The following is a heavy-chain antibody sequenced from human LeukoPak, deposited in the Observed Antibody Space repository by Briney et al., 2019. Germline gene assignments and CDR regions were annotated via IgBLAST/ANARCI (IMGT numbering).Heavy chain of an antibody. CDR1: GFNFNKYW. CDR3: ARVRSGIYDY. D-gene: IGHD1-26*01. J-gene: IGHJ4*02. Sequence: GGSLRLSCAASGFNFNKYWMTWVRQAPGKGLEWVANIKDDGRQKNYVDSVKGRFTISRDNAKNSAYLQMDNLRDEDTAVYYCARVRSGIYDYWGQGSLVTVSS. V-gene: IGHV3-7*01. CDR2: IKDDGRQK.